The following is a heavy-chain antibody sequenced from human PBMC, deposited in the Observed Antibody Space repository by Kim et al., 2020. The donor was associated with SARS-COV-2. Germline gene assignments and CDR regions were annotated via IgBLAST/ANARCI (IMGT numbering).Heavy chain of an antibody. V-gene: IGHV5-51*01. J-gene: IGHJ5*02. CDR2: IYPGYSDT. CDR1: GYSFTSYW. D-gene: IGHD4-17*01. Sequence: GESLQISCKGSGYSFTSYWIGLVRQMPGKGLEWMGIIYPGYSDTRYSPSFQGQVTISADKSISTAYLQWSSLKASDTAMYYCARSVNGDYGYFVDNWFDPWGQGTLVTVSS. CDR3: ARSVNGDYGYFVDNWFDP.